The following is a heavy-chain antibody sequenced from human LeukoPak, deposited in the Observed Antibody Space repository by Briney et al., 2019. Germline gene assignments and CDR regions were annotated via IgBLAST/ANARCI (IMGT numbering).Heavy chain of an antibody. Sequence: RASVTLSCIASGPTFTSYCISWVRQAPGHGLERVGSTIPIFGHAHYAHTFQGRVTISADKSTSTAYIELCIQRTEDTAVYYLARRARTSWYWRINGAEDTHVEWWGQGRLVTVSS. CDR2: TIPIFGHA. V-gene: IGHV1-69*06. D-gene: IGHD6-13*01. CDR3: ARRARTSWYWRINGAEDTHVEW. J-gene: IGHJ4*02. CDR1: GPTFTSYC.